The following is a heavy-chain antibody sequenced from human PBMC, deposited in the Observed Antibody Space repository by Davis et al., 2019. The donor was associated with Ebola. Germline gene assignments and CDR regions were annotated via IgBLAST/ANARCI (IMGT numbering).Heavy chain of an antibody. CDR2: MSPDGTRT. J-gene: IGHJ5*01. V-gene: IGHV3-74*01. Sequence: GESLKISCEASGFTFNNAGMNWVRQAPGKGLVWVSRMSPDGTRTDYADSVKGRFSISRDNVKNTLYLQMNSLRAEDTAVYYCARDSGWSGVVSWGQGTLVTVSS. D-gene: IGHD6-19*01. CDR1: GFTFNNAG. CDR3: ARDSGWSGVVS.